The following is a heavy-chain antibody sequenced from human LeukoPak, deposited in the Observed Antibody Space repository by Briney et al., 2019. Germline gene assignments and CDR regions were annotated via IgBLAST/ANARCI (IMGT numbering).Heavy chain of an antibody. D-gene: IGHD3-22*01. CDR3: AKGPAFYYDSSGSYFDF. CDR2: SSGNGGST. CDR1: GFTFSSYA. J-gene: IGHJ4*02. Sequence: PGGSLRLSCAASGFTFSSYAMSWVRQAPGKGLEWVSASSGNGGSTYYADSVKGRSTISRDNSKNTLYLQMNSLRAEDTAVYYCAKGPAFYYDSSGSYFDFWGQGTLVTVSS. V-gene: IGHV3-23*01.